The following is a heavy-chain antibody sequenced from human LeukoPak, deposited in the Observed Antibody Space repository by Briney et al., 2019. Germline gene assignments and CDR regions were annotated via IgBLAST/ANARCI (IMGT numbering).Heavy chain of an antibody. D-gene: IGHD3-22*01. CDR2: ISAYNGHT. V-gene: IGHV1-18*01. CDR3: ARDLTHRRNYDNSGYQIVPAF. Sequence: ASVKVSCKASGYIFTSYGISWVRQAPGQGLEWMGWISAYNGHTRYVQKLQDRVTMTTDTSTSTAYMDLRSLRSDDTAVYYCARDLTHRRNYDNSGYQIVPAFWGQGTLVTVSS. CDR1: GYIFTSYG. J-gene: IGHJ4*02.